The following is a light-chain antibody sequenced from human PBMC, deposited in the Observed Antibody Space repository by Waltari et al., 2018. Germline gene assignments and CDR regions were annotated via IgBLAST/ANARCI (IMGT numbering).Light chain of an antibody. Sequence: QSALTQPASVSGSPGQSITISCTGTSSDIGGYKYVSWYQQHPGKAPNLMIYVVSKRPSGVSNRFSGSKSGSTASLTISGLQSEDEADYYCSSYMNSSLVFGAGTKVTVL. V-gene: IGLV2-14*01. J-gene: IGLJ3*02. CDR2: VVS. CDR3: SSYMNSSLV. CDR1: SSDIGGYKY.